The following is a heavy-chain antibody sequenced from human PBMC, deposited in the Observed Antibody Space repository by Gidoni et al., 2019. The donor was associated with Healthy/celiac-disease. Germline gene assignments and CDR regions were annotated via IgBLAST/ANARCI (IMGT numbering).Heavy chain of an antibody. CDR1: GSSFTSYW. V-gene: IGHV5-51*03. Sequence: EVQLVQSGAEVKKPGDSLKISCKGSGSSFTSYWIGWGRQMPGKGLEWMGIIYPGDSDTRYSPSFQGQVTISADKSISTAYLQWSSLKASDTAMYYCARLTQDYDFWSGYSGDLGYFDYWGQGTLVTVSS. D-gene: IGHD3-3*01. CDR2: IYPGDSDT. CDR3: ARLTQDYDFWSGYSGDLGYFDY. J-gene: IGHJ4*02.